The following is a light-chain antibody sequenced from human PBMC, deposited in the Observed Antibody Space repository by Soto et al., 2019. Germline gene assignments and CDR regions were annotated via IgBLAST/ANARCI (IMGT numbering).Light chain of an antibody. J-gene: IGKJ3*01. CDR1: QSVSSSS. CDR3: QQYGDSPRFT. CDR2: GAF. Sequence: EILLTQSPGTLSLSPGERATLACRASQSVSSSSLAWYQQKPGQAPRLLIYGAFTRATGIPDRFSGSGSGTDFTLTISRLEPEVFAVYYCQQYGDSPRFTFGPGTKVDIK. V-gene: IGKV3-20*01.